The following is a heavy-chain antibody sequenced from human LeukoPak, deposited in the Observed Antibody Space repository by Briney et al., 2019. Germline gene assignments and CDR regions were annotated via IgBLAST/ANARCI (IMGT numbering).Heavy chain of an antibody. CDR3: ARQWLYYDSSAYRNYNCFDP. CDR1: GYSFTSYW. Sequence: GESLKISCKGSGYSFTSYWIGWVRQMPGKGLEWMGIINPGDSDTRYSPSFQGQVTISVDKSINTAYLQWSSLKASDTAMYYRARQWLYYDSSAYRNYNCFDPWGQGTLVTVSS. V-gene: IGHV5-51*01. D-gene: IGHD3-22*01. J-gene: IGHJ5*02. CDR2: INPGDSDT.